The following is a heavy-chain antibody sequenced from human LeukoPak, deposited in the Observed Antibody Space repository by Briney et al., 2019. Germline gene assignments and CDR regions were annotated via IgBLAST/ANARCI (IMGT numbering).Heavy chain of an antibody. Sequence: GGSLRLSCAASGFTVSSNYMSWVRQAPGKGLEWVSVIYSGGSTYYADSVKGRFTISRDNSKNTLYLQMNSLRAEDTAVYYCARALTLGLNYFDYWGQGTLVTVSS. D-gene: IGHD3-10*01. CDR2: IYSGGST. CDR1: GFTVSSNY. CDR3: ARALTLGLNYFDY. V-gene: IGHV3-53*01. J-gene: IGHJ4*02.